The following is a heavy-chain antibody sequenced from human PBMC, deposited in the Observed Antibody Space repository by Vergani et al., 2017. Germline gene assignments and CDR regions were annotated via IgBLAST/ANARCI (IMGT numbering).Heavy chain of an antibody. D-gene: IGHD3-9*01. J-gene: IGHJ4*02. CDR3: ARIYYDILTGYQTIGDY. V-gene: IGHV5-51*01. CDR2: IYPGDSDT. Sequence: EVQLVQSGAEVKKPGESLKISCKGSGYSFTSYWIGWVRQMPGKGLEWMGIIYPGDSDTRYSPSFQGQVTISADKSISTAYLQWSSLKASDTAMYYCARIYYDILTGYQTIGDYWGQGTLVTVSS. CDR1: GYSFTSYW.